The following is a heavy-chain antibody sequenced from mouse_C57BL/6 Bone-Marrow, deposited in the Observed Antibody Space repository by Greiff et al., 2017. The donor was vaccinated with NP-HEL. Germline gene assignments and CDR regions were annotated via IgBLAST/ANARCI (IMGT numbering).Heavy chain of an antibody. CDR3: ARHGSTFAWFAY. Sequence: QVQLQQSGAELARPGASVKLSCKASGYTFTSYGISWVKQRTGQGLEWIGEIYPRSGNTYYNEKFKGKATLTADKSSSTAYMELRSLTSEDSAVDFCARHGSTFAWFAYWGQGTLVTVSA. D-gene: IGHD1-1*01. J-gene: IGHJ3*01. V-gene: IGHV1-81*01. CDR1: GYTFTSYG. CDR2: IYPRSGNT.